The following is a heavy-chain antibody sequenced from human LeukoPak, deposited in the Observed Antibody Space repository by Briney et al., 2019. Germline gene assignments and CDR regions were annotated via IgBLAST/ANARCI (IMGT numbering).Heavy chain of an antibody. CDR3: ASRSGSFSDALDI. D-gene: IGHD3-10*01. J-gene: IGHJ3*02. Sequence: SETLSLTCTVSGASVNSDNYYWGWIRQPPGKGLEWIGYIHYSESTKYNPSLKSRVTMSVDTSKNQFSLKLSSVTAADTAVYYCASRSGSFSDALDIWGQGTLVTVSS. V-gene: IGHV4-61*01. CDR2: IHYSEST. CDR1: GASVNSDNYY.